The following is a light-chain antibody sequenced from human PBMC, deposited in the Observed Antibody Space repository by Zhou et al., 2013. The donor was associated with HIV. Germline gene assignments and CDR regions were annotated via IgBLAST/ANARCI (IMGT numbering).Light chain of an antibody. CDR2: GAS. CDR3: QQYGSSPLT. CDR1: QTITNNY. Sequence: EVVLTQFPGTLSLAPGERATLSCRASQTITNNYFVWYQQKPGQPPRLLIYGASNRAPGIPDRFRGSGSGTDFTLTISRLEPEDFAVYYCQQYGSSPLTFGQGTKVEIK. V-gene: IGKV3-20*01. J-gene: IGKJ1*01.